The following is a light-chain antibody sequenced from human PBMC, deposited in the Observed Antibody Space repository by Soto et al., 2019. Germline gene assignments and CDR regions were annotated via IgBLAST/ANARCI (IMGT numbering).Light chain of an antibody. CDR3: SSFTSSITYV. CDR1: SSDVGGYNS. Sequence: QSVLTQPASVSGSPGQSITMSCTCTSSDVGGYNSVSWYRQDPGKAPKLMIYDVTNRPSGVSNRFSGSKYGNTASLTISGLQAEDEADYYCSSFTSSITYVFGTGTKVTVL. J-gene: IGLJ1*01. CDR2: DVT. V-gene: IGLV2-14*01.